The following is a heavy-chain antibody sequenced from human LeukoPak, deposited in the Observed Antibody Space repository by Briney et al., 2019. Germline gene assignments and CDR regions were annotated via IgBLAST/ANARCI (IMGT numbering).Heavy chain of an antibody. V-gene: IGHV3-33*01. Sequence: PGGSLRLSCAASGFTFSSYGMHWVRQAPGKGLEWVAVIWYDGSNKYYADSVKGRFTISRDNSKNTLYLQMNSLRADDTAVYYCARVGAYNWNYESFDYWGQGTLVTVSS. J-gene: IGHJ4*02. CDR2: IWYDGSNK. CDR3: ARVGAYNWNYESFDY. CDR1: GFTFSSYG. D-gene: IGHD1-7*01.